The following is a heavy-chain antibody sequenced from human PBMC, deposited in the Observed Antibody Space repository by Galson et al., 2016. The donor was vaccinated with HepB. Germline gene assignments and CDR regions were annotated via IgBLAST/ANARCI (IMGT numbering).Heavy chain of an antibody. Sequence: SLRLSCAASGFTFSSCAMSWVRQAPGEGLEWISGISGSGGSTFYADSVKGRFTISRDKSKNTLYLQMNSLGAEDTAVYHCAKSPWYDSSGYYYFDYWGQGTLVTVSS. CDR1: GFTFSSCA. CDR2: ISGSGGST. CDR3: AKSPWYDSSGYYYFDY. D-gene: IGHD3-22*01. J-gene: IGHJ4*02. V-gene: IGHV3-23*01.